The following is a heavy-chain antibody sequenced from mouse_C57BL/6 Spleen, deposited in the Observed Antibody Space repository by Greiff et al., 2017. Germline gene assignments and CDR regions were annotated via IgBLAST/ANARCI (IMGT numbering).Heavy chain of an antibody. CDR1: GFNIKDDY. V-gene: IGHV14-4*01. CDR3: TKGYYGSSGAMDY. CDR2: IDPENGDT. D-gene: IGHD1-1*01. Sequence: VQLQQSGAELVRPGASVKLSCTASGFNIKDDYMHWVKQRPEQGLEWIGWIDPENGDTESASKFQGKATITADTSSNTAYLQLSSLTSEDTAVYYCTKGYYGSSGAMDYWGQGTSVTVSS. J-gene: IGHJ4*01.